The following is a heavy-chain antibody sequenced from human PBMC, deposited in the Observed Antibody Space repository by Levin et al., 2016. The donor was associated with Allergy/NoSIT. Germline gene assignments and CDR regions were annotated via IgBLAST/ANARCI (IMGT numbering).Heavy chain of an antibody. J-gene: IGHJ4*02. V-gene: IGHV3-23*01. CDR3: ARDVHPSNWNDRFDY. D-gene: IGHD1-1*01. CDR2: ISGSGGST. Sequence: GESLKISCAASGFTFSSYAMSWVRQAPGKGLEWVSGISGSGGSTYYADSVKGRFTISRDNSKNTLYLQMNSLRAEDTAVYYCARDVHPSNWNDRFDYWGQGTLVTVSS. CDR1: GFTFSSYA.